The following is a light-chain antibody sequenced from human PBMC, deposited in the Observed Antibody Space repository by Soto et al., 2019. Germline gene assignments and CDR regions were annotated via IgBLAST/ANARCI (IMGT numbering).Light chain of an antibody. J-gene: IGLJ2*01. Sequence: SYELTQPPSVSVAPGKTASISCGGNDIGSKGVHWYKQKPGQAPVLVIYSDTNLPPVIPERISGSNSANLATQTISRVGAGDEADYYCQVWISGSAHVVFGGGTKLTVL. CDR1: DIGSKG. CDR2: SDT. V-gene: IGLV3-21*01. CDR3: QVWISGSAHVV.